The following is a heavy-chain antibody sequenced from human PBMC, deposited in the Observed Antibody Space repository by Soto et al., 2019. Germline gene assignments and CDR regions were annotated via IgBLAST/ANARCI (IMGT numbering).Heavy chain of an antibody. V-gene: IGHV1-46*01. CDR2: VNPSGCST. D-gene: IGHD2-15*01. CDR3: EREENCSGGTCYSEYFHR. Sequence: SXKVSWKAAGYLXSAYSRDWVRLAPGQGLEWMGVVNPSGCSTKYAQNFQGRVTITRDTSTTTIYMELSSLRSYDTAIYYCEREENCSGGTCYSEYFHRWGQGTLGTVSS. CDR1: GYLXSAYS. J-gene: IGHJ1*01.